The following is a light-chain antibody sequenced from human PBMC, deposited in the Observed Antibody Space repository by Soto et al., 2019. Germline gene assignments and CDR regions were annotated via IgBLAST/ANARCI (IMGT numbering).Light chain of an antibody. CDR1: QNISNY. Sequence: IVLTQSPATLSLSPGKRATLSCRASQNISNYLIWYQQKPGQAPRLLIYGASNRASGVPDRFSGGGSGTGFTLTISGLEPEDFAVYYCHQYGSSPLTFGGGTKVDIK. V-gene: IGKV3-20*01. J-gene: IGKJ4*01. CDR3: HQYGSSPLT. CDR2: GAS.